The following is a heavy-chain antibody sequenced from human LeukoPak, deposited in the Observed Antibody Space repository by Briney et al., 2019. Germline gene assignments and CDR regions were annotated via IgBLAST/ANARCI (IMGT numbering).Heavy chain of an antibody. CDR1: GGTFSSYA. CDR2: IIPIFGTA. Sequence: GASVTVSFKASGGTFSSYAISWVRQAPGQGLEWMGRIIPIFGTANYAQKFQGRVTITADKSTSTAYMELSSLRSEDTAVYYCARDWLRFLEWLSSGDYYYMDVWGKGTTVTVSS. V-gene: IGHV1-69*06. CDR3: ARDWLRFLEWLSSGDYYYMDV. J-gene: IGHJ6*03. D-gene: IGHD3-3*01.